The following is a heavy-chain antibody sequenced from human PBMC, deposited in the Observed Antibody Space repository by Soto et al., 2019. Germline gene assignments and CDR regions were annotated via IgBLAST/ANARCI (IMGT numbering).Heavy chain of an antibody. CDR1: GFTFRSYA. J-gene: IGHJ2*01. CDR3: AKEPVGPDWYFDL. V-gene: IGHV3-23*01. Sequence: GGSLRLSCEASGFTFRSYAMSWVRQAPGKGLEWVSGMSGSGISTHYADTVKGRFTVSRDNSKNTLYLQMNSLRAEDTAVYNCAKEPVGPDWYFDLWGRGTLVTVSS. CDR2: MSGSGIST.